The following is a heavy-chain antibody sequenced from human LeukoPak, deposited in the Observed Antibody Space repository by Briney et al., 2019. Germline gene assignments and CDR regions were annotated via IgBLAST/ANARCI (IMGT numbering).Heavy chain of an antibody. Sequence: SETLSLTCAVYGGSFSGYYWSWIRQPPGKGLEWIGSIYHSGSTYYNPSLKSRVTISVDTSKNQFSLKLSSVTAADTAVYYCARLPQYCSSTSCSLYYFDYWGQGTLVTVSS. CDR3: ARLPQYCSSTSCSLYYFDY. CDR1: GGSFSGYY. CDR2: IYHSGST. J-gene: IGHJ4*02. D-gene: IGHD2-2*01. V-gene: IGHV4-34*01.